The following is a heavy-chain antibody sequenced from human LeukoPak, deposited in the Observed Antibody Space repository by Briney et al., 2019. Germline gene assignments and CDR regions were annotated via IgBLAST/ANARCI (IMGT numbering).Heavy chain of an antibody. D-gene: IGHD2-2*01. V-gene: IGHV4-31*03. J-gene: IGHJ4*02. CDR1: GGSISSGGYY. CDR2: IYYSGST. Sequence: SETLSLTCTVSGGSISSGGYYWSWIRQHPGKGLEWIGYIYYSGSTYYNPSLKSRVTISVDTSKNQFSLKLSSVTAADTAVYYCARDRYCSSTSCHWAYFDYWGQGTLVTVSS. CDR3: ARDRYCSSTSCHWAYFDY.